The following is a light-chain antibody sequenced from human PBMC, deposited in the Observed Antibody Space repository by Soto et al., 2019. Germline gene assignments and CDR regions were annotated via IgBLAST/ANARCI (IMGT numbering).Light chain of an antibody. Sequence: QSVLTQPASVSGCPGQSITSCCTGASSDVGSYNLVSWYQQHPGKAPKLLIYEGSKRPSGVSNRFSGSKSGNTASLTISGLQAEDEADYYCCSYAGSSTSFYDFGTGTTVTVL. CDR3: CSYAGSSTSFYD. V-gene: IGLV2-23*01. CDR1: SSDVGSYNL. J-gene: IGLJ1*01. CDR2: EGS.